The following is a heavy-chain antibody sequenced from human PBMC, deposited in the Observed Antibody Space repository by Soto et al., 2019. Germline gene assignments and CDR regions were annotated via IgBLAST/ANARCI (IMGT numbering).Heavy chain of an antibody. Sequence: TGGSLRLSCAASGFTFSSHAMSWVRQAPGKGPEWVSVISGSGVTTAYADSGKGRFTISRDNSKNTLYLQMTSLRAVDTAVYYCACCGYMENWGQGTLVTVSS. D-gene: IGHD5-18*01. CDR2: ISGSGVTT. CDR1: GFTFSSHA. V-gene: IGHV3-23*01. J-gene: IGHJ4*02. CDR3: ACCGYMEN.